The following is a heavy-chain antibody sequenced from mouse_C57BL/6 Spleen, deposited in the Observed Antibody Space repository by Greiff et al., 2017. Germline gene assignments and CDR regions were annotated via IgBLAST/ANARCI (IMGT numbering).Heavy chain of an antibody. CDR2: IYYSGTI. CDR1: GISITTGNYR. CDR3: ARYDYPYYFDY. Sequence: EVQLQESGPGLVKPSQSVFLTCTVTGISITTGNYRWSWIRQFPGNKLEWIGYIYYSGTITYNPSLTSRTTITRDTPKNQFFLEMNSLTAEDTATYYCARYDYPYYFDYWGQGTTLTVSS. D-gene: IGHD2-4*01. V-gene: IGHV3-5*01. J-gene: IGHJ2*01.